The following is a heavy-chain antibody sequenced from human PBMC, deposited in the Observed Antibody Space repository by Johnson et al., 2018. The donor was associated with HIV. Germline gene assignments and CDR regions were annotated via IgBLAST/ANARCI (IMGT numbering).Heavy chain of an antibody. J-gene: IGHJ3*02. CDR3: ARRFYDSSGAGFDI. CDR1: GFTFSSYD. D-gene: IGHD3-22*01. CDR2: IGTAGDT. Sequence: VQLVESGGGLKQPGGSLRLSCAASGFTFSSYDMHWVRQATGKGLEWVSTIGTAGDTYYPGSVKGRFTVSREDAKNSLYLQMGSLRAEDMAVYYCARRFYDSSGAGFDIWGQGTMVTVSS. V-gene: IGHV3-13*01.